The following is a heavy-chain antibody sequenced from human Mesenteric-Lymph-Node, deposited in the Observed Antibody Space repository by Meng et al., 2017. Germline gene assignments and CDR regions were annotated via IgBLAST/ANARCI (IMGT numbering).Heavy chain of an antibody. CDR2: IYHSGST. CDR1: EGSIRSDNG. Sequence: QVQWQGPPSGLFKTSGSLATPSAVSEGSIRSDNGWSWVRQPPGKGLEWIGEIYHSGSTNYNPSLKSRVTISVDKYKNQFSLKLSSVTAADTAVYYCASFPPPGKQWLVTDYWGQGTLVTVSS. CDR3: ASFPPPGKQWLVTDY. V-gene: IGHV4-4*02. J-gene: IGHJ4*02. D-gene: IGHD6-19*01.